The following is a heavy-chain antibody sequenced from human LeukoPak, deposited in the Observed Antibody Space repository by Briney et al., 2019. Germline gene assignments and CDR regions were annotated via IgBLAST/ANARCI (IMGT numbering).Heavy chain of an antibody. D-gene: IGHD6-13*01. CDR2: ISDHGKSR. V-gene: IGHV3-48*03. J-gene: IGHJ4*02. Sequence: GGSLRLSCVASGFIFSNYEMNWVRQTLGKGLEWVSYISDHGKSRNYVDSVKGRFTISRDNAKNSLYLQMNSLRVEDTAIYFCARARIAAPLLDYWGQGTLVTVSS. CDR1: GFIFSNYE. CDR3: ARARIAAPLLDY.